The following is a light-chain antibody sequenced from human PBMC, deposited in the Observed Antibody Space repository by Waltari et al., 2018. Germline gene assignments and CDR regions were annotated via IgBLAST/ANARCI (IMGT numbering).Light chain of an antibody. J-gene: IGLJ2*01. Sequence: QSALAQTPSVSGSPGPSVTIPHTCTNRYNAHYNLFSWYQQSPGPAPQLTIYDVHNRPSGVSGRFSGSKSDTTASLTISGRQAGDEADYYCSSYTSNTRFFGGGTKVTVL. V-gene: IGLV2-18*02. CDR3: SSYTSNTRF. CDR1: NRYNAHYNL. CDR2: DVH.